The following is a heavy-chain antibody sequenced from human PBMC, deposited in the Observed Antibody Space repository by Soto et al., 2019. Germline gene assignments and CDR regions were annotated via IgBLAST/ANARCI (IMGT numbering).Heavy chain of an antibody. CDR2: ISGSGGST. J-gene: IGHJ4*02. D-gene: IGHD3-9*01. CDR1: GFTFSSYA. Sequence: VGSLRLSCAASGFTFSSYAMSWVRQAPGKGLEWVSAISGSGGSTYYADSVKGRFTISRDNSKNTLYLQMNSLRAEDTAVYYCAKDWDILNGYYTHFDYWGQGTLVTVSS. CDR3: AKDWDILNGYYTHFDY. V-gene: IGHV3-23*01.